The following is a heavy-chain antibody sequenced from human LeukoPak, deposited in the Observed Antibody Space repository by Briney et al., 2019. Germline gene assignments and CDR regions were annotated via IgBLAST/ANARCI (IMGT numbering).Heavy chain of an antibody. CDR2: MKEDGSEI. J-gene: IGHJ4*03. CDR1: GFTFSDYY. V-gene: IGHV3-7*01. D-gene: IGHD4-11*01. CDR3: VRDRGYSNFDY. Sequence: GGSLRLSCAASGFTFSDYYMSWIRQAPGKGLEWVANMKEDGSEINYVDSVKGRFTISRDNAQDSLYLQMNSLRAEDTAVYYCVRDRGYSNFDYWGQGTTVTVSS.